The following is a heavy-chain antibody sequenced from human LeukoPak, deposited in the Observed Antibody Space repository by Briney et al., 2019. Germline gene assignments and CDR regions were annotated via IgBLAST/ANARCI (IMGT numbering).Heavy chain of an antibody. V-gene: IGHV1-8*01. Sequence: ASVKVSCKASGYTFTSCDINWVRQATGQGLEWMGWMNPNSGNTGYAQKFQGRVTMTRNTSISTAYMELSSLRSEDTAVYYCARTPRQTAAGDYWGQGTLDTVSS. CDR2: MNPNSGNT. CDR3: ARTPRQTAAGDY. J-gene: IGHJ4*02. CDR1: GYTFTSCD. D-gene: IGHD6-13*01.